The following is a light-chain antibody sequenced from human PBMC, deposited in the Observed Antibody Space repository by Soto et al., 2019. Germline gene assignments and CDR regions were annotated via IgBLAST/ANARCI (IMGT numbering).Light chain of an antibody. Sequence: DIQVTQSPSTLSASVGDRVTITCRASQSISSWLAWYQQKPGKAPKLLIYDASSLESGVPSRFSGSGSGTEFTLTISSLQPDDYATYYCQQSYSTPRTFAQGTKVDIK. J-gene: IGKJ1*01. CDR2: DAS. V-gene: IGKV1-5*01. CDR1: QSISSW. CDR3: QQSYSTPRT.